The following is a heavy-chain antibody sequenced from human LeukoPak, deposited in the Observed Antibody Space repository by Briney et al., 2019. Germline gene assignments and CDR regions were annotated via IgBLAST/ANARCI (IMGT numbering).Heavy chain of an antibody. D-gene: IGHD6-19*01. J-gene: IGHJ4*02. CDR2: IRYDGSNK. CDR3: ASSLNVAGLFDY. V-gene: IGHV3-30*02. CDR1: GFIFSSYG. Sequence: GGSLRLSCAASGFIFSSYGLHWVRQAPGKGLEWVAFIRYDGSNKYYADSVKGRFTISRDNSKNTLYLQMNSLRAEDTAVYYCASSLNVAGLFDYWGQGTLVTVSS.